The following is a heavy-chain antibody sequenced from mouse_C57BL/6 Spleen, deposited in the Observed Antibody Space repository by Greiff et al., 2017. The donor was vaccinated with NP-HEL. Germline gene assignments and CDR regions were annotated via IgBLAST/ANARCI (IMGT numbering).Heavy chain of an antibody. Sequence: VQLQQSGAELVKPGASVKMSCKASGYTFTSYWITWVKQRPGQGLEWIGDIYPGSGSTNYNEKFKSKATLTVDTSSSTAYMQLSSLTSEDSAVYYCARGSRYYGNPFAYWGQGTLVTVAA. CDR1: GYTFTSYW. CDR2: IYPGSGST. J-gene: IGHJ3*01. V-gene: IGHV1-55*01. D-gene: IGHD2-1*01. CDR3: ARGSRYYGNPFAY.